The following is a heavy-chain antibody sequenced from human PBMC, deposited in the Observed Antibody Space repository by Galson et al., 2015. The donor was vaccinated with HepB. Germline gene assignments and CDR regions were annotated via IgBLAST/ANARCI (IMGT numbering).Heavy chain of an antibody. V-gene: IGHV1-8*01. CDR2: MNPNSGNT. J-gene: IGHJ6*02. CDR3: ARGGYSSSFYYGMDV. D-gene: IGHD6-6*01. Sequence: SVKVSCKASGYTFTSYDINWVRQATGQGLEWMGWMNPNSGNTGYAQKFQGRVTMTRNTSISTAYMELSSLRSEDTAVYYCARGGYSSSFYYGMDVWDQGTTVTVSS. CDR1: GYTFTSYD.